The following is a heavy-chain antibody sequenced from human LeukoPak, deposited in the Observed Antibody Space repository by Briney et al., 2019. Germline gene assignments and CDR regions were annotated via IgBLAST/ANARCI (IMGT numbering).Heavy chain of an antibody. D-gene: IGHD5-18*01. CDR3: AKDGHGYSYGYDMDV. Sequence: PGRSLRLSCAASGFTFDDYAMHWVRQAPGKGLEWVSGISWNSGSIDYADSVKGRFTISRDNAKNSLYLQMNSLRAEDTALYYCAKDGHGYSYGYDMDVWGKGTTVTVSS. J-gene: IGHJ6*03. CDR2: ISWNSGSI. V-gene: IGHV3-9*01. CDR1: GFTFDDYA.